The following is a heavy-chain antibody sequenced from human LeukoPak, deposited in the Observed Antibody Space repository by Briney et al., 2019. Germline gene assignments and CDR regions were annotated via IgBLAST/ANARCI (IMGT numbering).Heavy chain of an antibody. CDR1: GFTFSSYA. CDR3: AKGEWELI. Sequence: LPGGSLRLSCAASGFTFSSYAMHWVRQAPGKGLEWVAVISYDGSNKYYADSVKGRFTISRDNSKNTLYLQMNSLRAEDTAVYYCAKGEWELIWGQGTMVTVSS. CDR2: ISYDGSNK. V-gene: IGHV3-30-3*01. D-gene: IGHD1-26*01. J-gene: IGHJ3*02.